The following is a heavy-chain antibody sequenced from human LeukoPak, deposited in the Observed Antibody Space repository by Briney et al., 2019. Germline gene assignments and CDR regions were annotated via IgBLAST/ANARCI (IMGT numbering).Heavy chain of an antibody. D-gene: IGHD3-10*01. J-gene: IGHJ1*01. CDR3: ASHYYGSGTEYFQH. CDR1: GFTFRTYT. CDR2: ISMSSTTI. V-gene: IGHV3-48*02. Sequence: GGSLRLSCAASGFTFRTYTMHWVRQAPGKGLXXXXSISMSSTTIYYADSVKGRFTISRDNAKNSVYLQMDSLRDQDTAVYYCASHYYGSGTEYFQHWGQGTLVTVSS.